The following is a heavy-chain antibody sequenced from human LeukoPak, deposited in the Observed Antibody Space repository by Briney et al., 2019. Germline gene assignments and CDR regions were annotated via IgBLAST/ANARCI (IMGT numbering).Heavy chain of an antibody. CDR3: ARRIGSGTYWDY. V-gene: IGHV3-23*01. Sequence: PGGSLRLSCAASGFTFSSYAMSWVRQAPGKGLEWVSAISGSGGSTYYADSVKGRFTISRDNSKNTVYLRMNSLSAEDTAVYYCARRIGSGTYWDYWGQGTLVTVSS. CDR2: ISGSGGST. J-gene: IGHJ4*02. D-gene: IGHD1-26*01. CDR1: GFTFSSYA.